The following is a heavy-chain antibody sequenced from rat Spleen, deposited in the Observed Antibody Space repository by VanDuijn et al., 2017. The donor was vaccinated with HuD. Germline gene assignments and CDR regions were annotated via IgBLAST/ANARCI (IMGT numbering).Heavy chain of an antibody. Sequence: EVQLVESGGGSVQPGRSMKLSCAASGFTFSNYDMAWVRQAPKKGLEWVATIRHDGSSTNYGDSVKGRFTISRDSAKSTLYLQMDSLRSEDTATYYCARGFTVAVFWGQGVMVTVSA. D-gene: IGHD1-2*01. CDR3: ARGFTVAVF. CDR1: GFTFSNYD. V-gene: IGHV5-22*01. CDR2: IRHDGSST. J-gene: IGHJ2*01.